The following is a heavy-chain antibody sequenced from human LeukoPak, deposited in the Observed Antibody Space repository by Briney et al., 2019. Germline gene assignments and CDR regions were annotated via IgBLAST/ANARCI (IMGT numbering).Heavy chain of an antibody. J-gene: IGHJ4*02. D-gene: IGHD1-14*01. Sequence: GGSVRLSCAASGFIFRNYGMHWVRQAPGKGLEWVAFLRNDESEVFYADSVKGRFTISRDNSKNTLYLQMSSLRHEDAAVYYCVKDTGRGDFWGQGTQVTVSS. CDR3: VKDTGRGDF. CDR2: LRNDESEV. V-gene: IGHV3-30*02. CDR1: GFIFRNYG.